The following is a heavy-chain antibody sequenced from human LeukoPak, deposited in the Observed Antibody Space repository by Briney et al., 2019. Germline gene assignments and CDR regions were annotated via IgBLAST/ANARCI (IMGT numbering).Heavy chain of an antibody. CDR2: IGGSGGTT. J-gene: IGHJ4*02. CDR1: GFTFSSYA. CDR3: AKGRGATVVANFDY. Sequence: GGSLRLSCAASGFTFSSYAMSWVRQAPGKGLEWVSGIGGSGGTTYYADSVKGRFTISRDNSKNTLYLQMNSLRAEDTAVYYCAKGRGATVVANFDYWGQGTLVTVSS. D-gene: IGHD4-23*01. V-gene: IGHV3-23*01.